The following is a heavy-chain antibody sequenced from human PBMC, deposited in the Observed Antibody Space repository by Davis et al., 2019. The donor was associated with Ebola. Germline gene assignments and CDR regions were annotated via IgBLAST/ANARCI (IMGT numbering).Heavy chain of an antibody. Sequence: SETLSLTCNVSGGPIGGDFWSWXXXXXXXXXXXXXYVSHSVSTTTYYNPSLKSRLTMAVDTSRNQLSVHLASLTAADTAVHYSARRRGTYPDWYLDLWGRGTLVTVSS. V-gene: IGHV4-59*08. CDR1: GGPIGGDF. CDR2: VSHSVST. CDR3: ARRRGTYPDWYLDL. J-gene: IGHJ2*01.